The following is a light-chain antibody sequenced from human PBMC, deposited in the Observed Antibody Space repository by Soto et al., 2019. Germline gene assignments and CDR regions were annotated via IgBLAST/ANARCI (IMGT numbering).Light chain of an antibody. J-gene: IGLJ2*01. CDR2: LNSDGSH. CDR3: QTWGSGIVV. V-gene: IGLV4-69*01. Sequence: QSVLTQSPSASASLGASVTLTCTLSSGHSNYAIAWHQQQSEKGPRYLMKLNSDGSHSKRDGIPDRFSGSSSGAERYLTISSLQSEDEADYYCQTWGSGIVVFGGGTKVTVL. CDR1: SGHSNYA.